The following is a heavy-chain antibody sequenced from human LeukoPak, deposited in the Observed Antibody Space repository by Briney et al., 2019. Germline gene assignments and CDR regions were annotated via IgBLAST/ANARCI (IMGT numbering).Heavy chain of an antibody. CDR2: ISDSSAYI. V-gene: IGHV3-21*01. J-gene: IGHJ4*02. CDR1: GFTFNTYS. CDR3: ARDPLPIAVAGTSDY. Sequence: KTGGSLRLSCAASGFTFNTYSMNWVRQAPGKGLEWVSSISDSSAYIYYADSVKGRFTISRENAQNSLYLQMNSLRVEDTAVYYCARDPLPIAVAGTSDYWGQGTLVTVSS. D-gene: IGHD6-19*01.